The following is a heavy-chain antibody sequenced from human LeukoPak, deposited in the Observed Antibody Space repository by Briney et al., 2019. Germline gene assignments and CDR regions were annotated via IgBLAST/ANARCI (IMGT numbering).Heavy chain of an antibody. CDR2: IYYHENT. J-gene: IGHJ4*02. Sequence: SETLSLTCTVSGGSISSSSDYWGWIRQAPGKGLEWIGSIYYHENTYYNSSLKSRVTISVDTSKNQFSLKLSSVTAADTAVYYCAMTYYYDSSLHYFDYWGQGTLVTVSS. CDR3: AMTYYYDSSLHYFDY. D-gene: IGHD3-22*01. CDR1: GGSISSSSDY. V-gene: IGHV4-39*01.